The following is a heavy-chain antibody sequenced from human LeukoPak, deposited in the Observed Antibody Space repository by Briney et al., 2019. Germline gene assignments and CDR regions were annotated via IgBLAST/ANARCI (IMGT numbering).Heavy chain of an antibody. D-gene: IGHD6-13*01. V-gene: IGHV1-69*06. CDR1: GGTFSSYT. Sequence: ASVKVSCKASGGTFSSYTISWVRQAPGQGLEWMGGIIPIFDTAIYAQKFQGTVTITADKSTSTAYMELSSLRSEDTAVYYCARDSAEQLADGFDIWGQGTMVTVSS. CDR2: IIPIFDTA. CDR3: ARDSAEQLADGFDI. J-gene: IGHJ3*02.